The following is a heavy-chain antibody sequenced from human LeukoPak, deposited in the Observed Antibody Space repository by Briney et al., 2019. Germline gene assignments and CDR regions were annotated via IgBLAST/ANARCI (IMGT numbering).Heavy chain of an antibody. CDR3: ARVLRLPYYFDY. CDR2: IYYSGST. D-gene: IGHD1-26*01. Sequence: SETLSHTCTVSGGSISSGGYYWSWIRQHPGKGLEWIGYIYYSGSTYYNPSLKSRVTISVDTSKNQFSLKLSSVTAADTAVYYCARVLRLPYYFDYWGQGTLVTVSS. J-gene: IGHJ4*02. CDR1: GGSISSGGYY. V-gene: IGHV4-31*03.